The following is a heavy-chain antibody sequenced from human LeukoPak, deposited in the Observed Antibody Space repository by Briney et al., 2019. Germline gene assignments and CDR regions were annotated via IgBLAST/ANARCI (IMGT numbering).Heavy chain of an antibody. CDR2: ISGDSHST. V-gene: IGHV3-43*02. CDR1: GFTFSSYA. Sequence: GGSLRLSCAASGFTFSSYAMSWVRQAPGKGLEWVSLISGDSHSTFYADSVKGRFTISRDNSKNSLYLQMNSLRNDDTALYYCARDTEGYIYGYYYYGMDVWGQGTTVTVSS. CDR3: ARDTEGYIYGYYYYGMDV. J-gene: IGHJ6*02. D-gene: IGHD5-18*01.